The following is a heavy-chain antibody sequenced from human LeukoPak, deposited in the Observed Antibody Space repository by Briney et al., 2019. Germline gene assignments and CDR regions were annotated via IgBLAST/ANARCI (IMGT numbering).Heavy chain of an antibody. CDR2: ISLYNPKT. CDR3: ARLGVAGDPSSAEYFQH. Sequence: ASVKVSCKASGYTFTGCYMHWVRQAPGQGLDWMGWISLYNPKTNYAQKFQGRVTMTTDTSTSTAYMELMSLRSDDTAVYYCARLGVAGDPSSAEYFQHWGQGTLVIVSS. V-gene: IGHV1-18*04. D-gene: IGHD6-19*01. J-gene: IGHJ1*01. CDR1: GYTFTGCY.